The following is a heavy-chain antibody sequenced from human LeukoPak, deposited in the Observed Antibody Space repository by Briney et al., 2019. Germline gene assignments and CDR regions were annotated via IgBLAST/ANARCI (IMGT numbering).Heavy chain of an antibody. CDR3: ARGGRITMIVVVPYYFDY. D-gene: IGHD3-22*01. CDR1: GGSFSDYY. Sequence: SETLSLTCAISGGSFSDYYWSWIRQPPGKGLEWIGEINHSGSTNYTPSLKTRVTISVDTSKNQFSLKVSSVTAADTAVYYCARGGRITMIVVVPYYFDYWGQGTLVTVSS. J-gene: IGHJ4*02. V-gene: IGHV4-34*01. CDR2: INHSGST.